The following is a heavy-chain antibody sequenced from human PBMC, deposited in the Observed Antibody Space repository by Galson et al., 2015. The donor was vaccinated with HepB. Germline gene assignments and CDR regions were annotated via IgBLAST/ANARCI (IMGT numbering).Heavy chain of an antibody. D-gene: IGHD6-19*01. V-gene: IGHV4-59*08. CDR1: GGSLTSYY. J-gene: IGHJ2*01. Sequence: SLTCTVSGGSLTSYYWSWIRQPPGKGLKWIGYIYYSGSTSNNPSLKSRVTISVDTSKNQFSLKLNSVTAADTAVYYCARHGYSSGWQYWYFDLWGRGTLVTVSS. CDR3: ARHGYSSGWQYWYFDL. CDR2: IYYSGST.